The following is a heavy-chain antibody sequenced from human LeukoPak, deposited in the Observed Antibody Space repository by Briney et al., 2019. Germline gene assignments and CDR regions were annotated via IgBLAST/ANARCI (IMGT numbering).Heavy chain of an antibody. V-gene: IGHV3-11*01. Sequence: PGGSLRLSCAASGFTFSDYYMSWIRQAPGKGLEWVSYISSSGSTIYYADSVKGRFTISRDNAKNSLYLQMNSLRAEDTAVYYCARGSPVKQPQRFLEWFDYWGQGTLVTVSS. CDR2: ISSSGSTI. CDR3: ARGSPVKQPQRFLEWFDY. D-gene: IGHD3-3*01. CDR1: GFTFSDYY. J-gene: IGHJ4*02.